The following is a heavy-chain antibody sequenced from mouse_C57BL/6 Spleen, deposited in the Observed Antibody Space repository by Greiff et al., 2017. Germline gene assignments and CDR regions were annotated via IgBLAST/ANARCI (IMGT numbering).Heavy chain of an antibody. CDR1: GYTFTSYG. D-gene: IGHD1-1*01. CDR2: IYPRSGNT. CDR3: ARTDYHYDGSGAWFAY. Sequence: VQLHQSGAELARPGASVKLSCKASGYTFTSYGISWVKQRTGQGLEWIGEIYPRSGNTYYNEKFKGKATLTADKSSSTAYMELGSLTAEDSAVYFCARTDYHYDGSGAWFAYWGQGTLVTVSA. V-gene: IGHV1-81*01. J-gene: IGHJ3*01.